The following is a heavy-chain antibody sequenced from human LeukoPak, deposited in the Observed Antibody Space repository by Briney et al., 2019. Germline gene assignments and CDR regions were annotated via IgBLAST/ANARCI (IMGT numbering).Heavy chain of an antibody. J-gene: IGHJ4*02. CDR3: ARDRQLWYPTPSYYFDY. Sequence: GGSLRLSCAASGFTFSSYEMNWVRQAPGKGLEWVSYISSSGSTIYYADSVKGRFTISRDNAKNSLYLQMNSLRAEDTAVYYWARDRQLWYPTPSYYFDYWGQGTLVTVSS. D-gene: IGHD5-18*01. CDR2: ISSSGSTI. CDR1: GFTFSSYE. V-gene: IGHV3-48*03.